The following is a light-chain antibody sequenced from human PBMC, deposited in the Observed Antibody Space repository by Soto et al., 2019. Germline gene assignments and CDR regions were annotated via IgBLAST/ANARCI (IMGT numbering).Light chain of an antibody. V-gene: IGKV4-1*01. CDR3: QQYYSTPYT. CDR1: QSVLYSSNNKNY. J-gene: IGKJ2*01. CDR2: WAS. Sequence: DIVMTQSPDSLAVSLGERATINCKSSQSVLYSSNNKNYLAWYQQKQGQPPKVLIYWASTRESGVPDRFSGSGSGTDFTLTISSLQAEDVAVYYCQQYYSTPYTFGQGTKLEIK.